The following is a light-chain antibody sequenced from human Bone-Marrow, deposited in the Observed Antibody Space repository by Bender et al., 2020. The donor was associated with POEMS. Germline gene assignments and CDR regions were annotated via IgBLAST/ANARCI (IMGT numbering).Light chain of an antibody. CDR2: EVI. V-gene: IGLV2-23*02. CDR1: SSNVGDYNL. J-gene: IGLJ3*02. CDR3: CSYAGRDTGV. Sequence: QSALTQPASVSGSPGQSITISCTGTSSNVGDYNLVSWYQHHPGKAPKLIIYEVIKRPSGVSTRFSGSRSGYTASLTISGLQTEDESDYFCCSYAGRDTGVFGGGTKLPVL.